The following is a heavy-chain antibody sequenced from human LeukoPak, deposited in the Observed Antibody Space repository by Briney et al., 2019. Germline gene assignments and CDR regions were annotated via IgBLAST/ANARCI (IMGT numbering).Heavy chain of an antibody. D-gene: IGHD3-16*02. CDR1: GGTFSSYA. CDR2: IIPIFGTA. Sequence: ASVKVPCKASGGTFSSYAISWVRQAPGQGLEWMRGIIPIFGTANYAQKFQGRVTITTDESTSTAYTELSSLRSEDTAVYYCAVGPKGEVDMIAFGGVIVTHFDYWGQGTLVTVSS. J-gene: IGHJ4*02. CDR3: AVGPKGEVDMIAFGGVIVTHFDY. V-gene: IGHV1-69*05.